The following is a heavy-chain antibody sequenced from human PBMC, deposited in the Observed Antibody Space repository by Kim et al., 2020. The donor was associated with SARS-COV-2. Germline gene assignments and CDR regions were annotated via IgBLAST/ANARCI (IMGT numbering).Heavy chain of an antibody. V-gene: IGHV3-30*18. CDR2: ILYDGSIE. CDR3: AKGGMSVSAEHDY. Sequence: GGSLRLSCAASGITLSRYGMHWVRQAPGKGLEWVASILYDGSIEYYAHSVKGRFTISRDNSKNTLYLQMNSLRVEDTAVYYCAKGGMSVSAEHDYWGQGTLVTVSS. CDR1: GITLSRYG. J-gene: IGHJ4*02. D-gene: IGHD6-25*01.